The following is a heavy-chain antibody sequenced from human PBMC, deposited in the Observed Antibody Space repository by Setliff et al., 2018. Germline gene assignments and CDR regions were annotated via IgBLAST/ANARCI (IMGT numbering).Heavy chain of an antibody. V-gene: IGHV4-39*07. Sequence: SETLSLTCTVSGGSISRSSYNWGWIRQPPGKGLEWIGSIYYSGSTYYNPSLKSRVTISVDTSKNQFSLKLSSVTAADTAVYYCARERMYYNFWSGYSDYWGQGTLGTAPQ. CDR3: ARERMYYNFWSGYSDY. CDR1: GGSISRSSYN. J-gene: IGHJ4*02. D-gene: IGHD3-3*01. CDR2: IYYSGST.